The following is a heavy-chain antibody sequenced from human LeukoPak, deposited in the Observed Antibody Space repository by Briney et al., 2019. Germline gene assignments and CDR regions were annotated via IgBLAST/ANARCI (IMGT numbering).Heavy chain of an antibody. CDR3: ASLYRAYAVDY. V-gene: IGHV3-7*01. Sequence: GGSLRLSCAASGFTFSSYWMSWVRQAPGKGREWVANIKQDGSEKYYVDFVKGRFTISRDNAKNSLYLQMTSLGAEDTAVYYCASLYRAYAVDYWGQGTLVTVSS. D-gene: IGHD3-16*01. J-gene: IGHJ4*02. CDR2: IKQDGSEK. CDR1: GFTFSSYW.